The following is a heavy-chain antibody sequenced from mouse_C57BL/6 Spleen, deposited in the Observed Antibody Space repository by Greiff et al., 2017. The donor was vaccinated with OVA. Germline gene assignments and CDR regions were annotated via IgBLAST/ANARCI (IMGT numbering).Heavy chain of an antibody. CDR1: GYTFTSYW. J-gene: IGHJ1*03. CDR2: IDPSDSYT. CDR3: ARRNYYGSSLWYCDD. V-gene: IGHV1-69*01. Sequence: QVQLQQPGAELVMPGASVKLSCKASGYTFTSYWMHWVKQRPGQGLEWIGEIDPSDSYTNYNQKFKGKSTLTVDKSSSTAYMQLSSLTSEDSAVYYWARRNYYGSSLWYCDDWGTGTTVTVSS. D-gene: IGHD1-1*01.